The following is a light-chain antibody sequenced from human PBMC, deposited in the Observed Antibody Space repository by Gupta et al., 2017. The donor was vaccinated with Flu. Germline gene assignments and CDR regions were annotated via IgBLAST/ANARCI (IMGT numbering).Light chain of an antibody. V-gene: IGLV2-14*01. CDR2: EVR. J-gene: IGLJ3*02. CDR3: SSYTSSSTLRV. CDR1: SSDVGGYNY. Sequence: QSALTQPASVSGSPGQSITISCTGTSSDVGGYNYVSWYQQHPGKAPKLMIYEVRNRPSVVSNRFSGSKSGNTASLTISGLQAEDEADYYCSSYTSSSTLRVFGGGTKLTVL.